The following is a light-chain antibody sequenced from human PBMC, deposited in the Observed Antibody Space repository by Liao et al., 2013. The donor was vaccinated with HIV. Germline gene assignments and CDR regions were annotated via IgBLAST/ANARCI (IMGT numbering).Light chain of an antibody. J-gene: IGLJ1*01. CDR1: NIGRKS. CDR3: QVWDSSSDHYV. CDR2: NES. V-gene: IGLV3-21*04. Sequence: SYELTQPPSVSVAPGQTARITCGGINIGRKSVHWYQQKAGQAPVLFIANESDRPSGIPERFSGSNSGNTATLTISRVEAGDEADYYCQVWDSSSDHYVFGSGT.